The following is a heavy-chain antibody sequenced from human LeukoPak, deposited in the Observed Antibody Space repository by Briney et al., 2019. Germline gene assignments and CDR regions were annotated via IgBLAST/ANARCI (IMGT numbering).Heavy chain of an antibody. Sequence: GGSLRLSCAASGFTFSDYYVSWIRQAPGKRLEWISYISSSGNTISYADSVKGRFTISRDNAKNSLYLQMNSLRAEDTAVYYCARGFAFGGVIAGFNWFDPWGQGTLVTVSS. CDR3: ARGFAFGGVIAGFNWFDP. CDR2: ISSSGNTI. D-gene: IGHD3-16*02. V-gene: IGHV3-11*04. CDR1: GFTFSDYY. J-gene: IGHJ5*02.